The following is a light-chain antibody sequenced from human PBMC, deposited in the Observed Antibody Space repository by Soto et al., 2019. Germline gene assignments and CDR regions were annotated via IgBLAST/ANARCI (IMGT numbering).Light chain of an antibody. Sequence: EIVMTQSPATLSVSPGERATLFCRASQSVSRNLAWHQQKPGQAPRLLIYGVSTRATGVPARFSGSGSGTEFTLPIISLQSEYFTVYYFHHYFFCPPWTFGQGTKVEIK. CDR3: HHYFFCPPWT. J-gene: IGKJ1*01. CDR2: GVS. CDR1: QSVSRN. V-gene: IGKV3-15*01.